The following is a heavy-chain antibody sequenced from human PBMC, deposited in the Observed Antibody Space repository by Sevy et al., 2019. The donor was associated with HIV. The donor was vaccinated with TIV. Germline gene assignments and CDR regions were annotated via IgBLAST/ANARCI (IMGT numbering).Heavy chain of an antibody. V-gene: IGHV4-30-4*01. D-gene: IGHD6-13*01. Sequence: SETLSLTCTVSGGSISSGDYYWSWIRQPPGKGLEWIGYIYYSGSTYYNPSLKSRVTISVDTSKNQFSLKLSSVTAADTAVYYCARFSSWYEFSRFDYWGQGTLVTVSS. CDR1: GGSISSGDYY. CDR3: ARFSSWYEFSRFDY. J-gene: IGHJ4*02. CDR2: IYYSGST.